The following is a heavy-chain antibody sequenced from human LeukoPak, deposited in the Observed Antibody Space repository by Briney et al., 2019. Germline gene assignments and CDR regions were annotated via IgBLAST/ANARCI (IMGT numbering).Heavy chain of an antibody. CDR1: GYTFTGYY. Sequence: PLASVKVSCKASGYTFTGYYMHWARQAPGQGLEWMGWINPNSGGTNYAQKFQGRVTMTRDTSISTAYMELSRLRSDDTAVYYCARENKDYGDLADYWGQGTLVTVSS. CDR3: ARENKDYGDLADY. J-gene: IGHJ4*02. CDR2: INPNSGGT. D-gene: IGHD4-17*01. V-gene: IGHV1-2*02.